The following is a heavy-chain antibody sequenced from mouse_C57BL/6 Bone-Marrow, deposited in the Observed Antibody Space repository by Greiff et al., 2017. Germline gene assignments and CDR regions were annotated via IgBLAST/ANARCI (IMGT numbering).Heavy chain of an antibody. CDR1: GYTFTSYW. CDR3: TRREEYGNYGTYYFDY. Sequence: QVQLQQPGTELVKPGASVTLSCKASGYTFTSYWMHWVKQRPGQGLEWIGNINPSNGGTNYNEKFKSKATLTVDKSSSTAYMQLSSLTSEDSAVYYGTRREEYGNYGTYYFDYWGQGTTLTVS. CDR2: INPSNGGT. J-gene: IGHJ2*01. D-gene: IGHD2-1*01. V-gene: IGHV1-53*01.